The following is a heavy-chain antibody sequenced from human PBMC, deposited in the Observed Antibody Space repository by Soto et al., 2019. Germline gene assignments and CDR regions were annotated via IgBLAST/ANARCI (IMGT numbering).Heavy chain of an antibody. Sequence: QVQLRESGPGLVKPSQTLSLTCSVSGASVAGGSYYWSWVRQPPGKGLEWIGYIPSRGRPFYNPSLTSRGTISADTSKNQLALQLTSVTAADTAVYYCPRATYSGYDFGLWGQETLVTVSS. CDR2: IPSRGRP. CDR3: PRATYSGYDFGL. CDR1: GASVAGGSYY. V-gene: IGHV4-30-4*01. D-gene: IGHD5-12*01. J-gene: IGHJ5*02.